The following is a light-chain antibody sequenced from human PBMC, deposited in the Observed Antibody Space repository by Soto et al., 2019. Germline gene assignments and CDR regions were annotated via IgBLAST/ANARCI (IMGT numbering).Light chain of an antibody. V-gene: IGKV1-5*01. CDR3: QQYNSYST. CDR2: DAS. J-gene: IGKJ1*01. CDR1: QSISTW. Sequence: DIQMTQSHSTLSASVGDRVTITCRASQSISTWLAWYQQKPGKAPKLLIYDASSLESGVPSRFSGSGSGTEFTLTISSLQPEDFASYYCQQYNSYSTFGQGTNVEIK.